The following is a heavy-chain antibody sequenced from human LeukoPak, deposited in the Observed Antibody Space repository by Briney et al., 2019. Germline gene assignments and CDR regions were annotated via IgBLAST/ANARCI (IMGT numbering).Heavy chain of an antibody. Sequence: GGSLRLSCAASGFTFSSAPMSWVRQAPGKGLEWVSVIGGSGGNTNYADSVRGRFTISRDNSENTLYLQMNGLRAEDTAVYYCAQWHTVDYWGQGTLVTVSS. D-gene: IGHD2-8*01. J-gene: IGHJ4*02. V-gene: IGHV3-23*01. CDR1: GFTFSSAP. CDR3: AQWHTVDY. CDR2: IGGSGGNT.